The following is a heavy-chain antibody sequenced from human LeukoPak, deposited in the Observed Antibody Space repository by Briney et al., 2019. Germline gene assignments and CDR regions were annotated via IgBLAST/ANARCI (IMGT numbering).Heavy chain of an antibody. CDR3: VRGRERSLSLGGYGFDI. Sequence: GGSLTLFCAACGFPFHDYHMLWVRDAPGGGLEWVSGFNWNSGNIEYVDSVKGRHTLSRDNAKDALYHEMNNLRGDDHVFFFCVRGRERSLSLGGYGFDIWGQGTVVTVSS. CDR1: GFPFHDYH. J-gene: IGHJ3*02. V-gene: IGHV3-9*01. D-gene: IGHD3-16*02. CDR2: FNWNSGNI.